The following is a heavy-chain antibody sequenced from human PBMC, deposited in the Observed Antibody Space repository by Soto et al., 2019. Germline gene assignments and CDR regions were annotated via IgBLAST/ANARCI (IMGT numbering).Heavy chain of an antibody. CDR2: IKSKTDGGTT. D-gene: IGHD3-9*01. CDR3: TTEALYDILTGYVPDAFDI. V-gene: IGHV3-15*01. J-gene: IGHJ3*02. Sequence: GGSLRLSCAASGFTFSNAWMSWVRQAPGKGLEWVGRIKSKTDGGTTDYAAPVKGRFTISRDDSKNTLYLQMNSLKTEDTAVYYCTTEALYDILTGYVPDAFDIWGQGTTVTVSS. CDR1: GFTFSNAW.